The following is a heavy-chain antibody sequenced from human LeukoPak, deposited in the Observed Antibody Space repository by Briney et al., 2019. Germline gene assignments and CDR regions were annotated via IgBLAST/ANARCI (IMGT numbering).Heavy chain of an antibody. CDR2: IYHSGST. V-gene: IGHV4-38-2*02. J-gene: IGHJ5*02. Sequence: PSETLSLTCTVSGYSISSGYYWGWIRQPPGKGLEWIGSIYHSGSTYYNPSLKSRVTISVDTSKNQFSLKLSSVTAADTAVYYCARESGSIMFHDPWGQGTLVTASS. CDR1: GYSISSGYY. CDR3: ARESGSIMFHDP. D-gene: IGHD3-16*01.